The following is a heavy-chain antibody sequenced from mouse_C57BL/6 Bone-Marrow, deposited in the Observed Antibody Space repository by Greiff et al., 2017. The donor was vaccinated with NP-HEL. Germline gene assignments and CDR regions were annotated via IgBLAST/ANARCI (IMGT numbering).Heavy chain of an antibody. V-gene: IGHV1-54*01. CDR1: GYAFTNYL. J-gene: IGHJ3*01. CDR2: INPGSGGT. CDR3: ARGGIAY. Sequence: QVQLQQSGAELVRPGTSVKVSCKASGYAFTNYLIEWVKQRPGQGLEWIGVINPGSGGTNYNEKFKGKATLTADKSSSTAYMQLSSLTSADSAVYISARGGIAYGGQGNLVTVSA.